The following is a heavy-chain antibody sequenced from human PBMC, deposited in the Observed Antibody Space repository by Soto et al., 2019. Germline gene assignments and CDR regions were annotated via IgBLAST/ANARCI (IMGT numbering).Heavy chain of an antibody. CDR3: ARHLIVVVPAAKGGGYYNYGMAV. V-gene: IGHV5-51*01. D-gene: IGHD2-2*01. J-gene: IGHJ6*02. Sequence: TSFWIGRISTMPGKGLEWMGIIYPGDSDTRYSPSFQGQVTISADKSISTAYLQWRSLKASDTAMYYCARHLIVVVPAAKGGGYYNYGMAVRGHRTTVPVSS. CDR1: TSFW. CDR2: IYPGDSDT.